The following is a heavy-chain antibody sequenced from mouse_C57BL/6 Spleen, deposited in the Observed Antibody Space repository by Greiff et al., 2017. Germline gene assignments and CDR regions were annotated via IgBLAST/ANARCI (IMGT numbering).Heavy chain of an antibody. CDR2: INPNNGGT. Sequence: EVQLQQSGPELVKPGASVKMSCKASGYTFPDYNMHWVKQSHGKSLEWIGYINPNNGGTSYNQKFKGKATLTVNKSSSTAYMELSSLTSEDSAVYYCASLYYYEAMDYWGQGTSVTVSS. CDR3: ASLYYYEAMDY. CDR1: GYTFPDYN. V-gene: IGHV1-22*01. D-gene: IGHD1-1*01. J-gene: IGHJ4*01.